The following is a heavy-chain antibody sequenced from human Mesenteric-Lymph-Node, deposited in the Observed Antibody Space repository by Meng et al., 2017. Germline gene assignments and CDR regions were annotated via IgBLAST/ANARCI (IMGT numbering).Heavy chain of an antibody. CDR1: GDSISSTDYY. Sequence: QVQLQESGPGLVKPLQTLSLPCTVSGDSISSTDYYWSWVRQPPGKGLEWIGYIYYSGSRYYNPSLKSRVTISVDTSKNQFSLKLSSVTAADTAVYYCNTYLSGGGLGSWGQGTLVTVSS. CDR2: IYYSGSR. CDR3: NTYLSGGGLGS. V-gene: IGHV4-30-4*01. D-gene: IGHD2/OR15-2a*01. J-gene: IGHJ5*01.